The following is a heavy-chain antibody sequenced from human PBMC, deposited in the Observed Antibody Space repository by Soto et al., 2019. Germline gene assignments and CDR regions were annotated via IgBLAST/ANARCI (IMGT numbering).Heavy chain of an antibody. CDR1: GFTFSSYW. J-gene: IGHJ4*02. D-gene: IGHD3-22*01. CDR2: INSDGSST. CDR3: ARDPHYFYDSTGYYDY. Sequence: LRLSCAASGFTFSSYWMHWVRQAPGKGLEWVSRINSDGSSTSYADSVKGRFTISRDNAKNTLYLQMNSLRAEDTAVYYCARDPHYFYDSTGYYDYWGQGTLVTVSS. V-gene: IGHV3-74*01.